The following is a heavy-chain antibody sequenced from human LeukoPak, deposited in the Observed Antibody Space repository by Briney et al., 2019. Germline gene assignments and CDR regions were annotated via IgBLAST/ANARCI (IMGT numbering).Heavy chain of an antibody. CDR1: GFSFSSYT. V-gene: IGHV3-64*02. CDR2: IISNGGST. J-gene: IGHJ6*03. CDR3: ARVKMGATINDYYYYYMDV. Sequence: GGSLRLSCVASGFSFSSYTIKWVRQAPGKGLEHVSAIISNGGSTHYTDSVKGRFSISRDNSWNTVYLQMGSLRPEDMGVYYCARVKMGATINDYYYYYMDVWGRGTTVTVSS. D-gene: IGHD1-26*01.